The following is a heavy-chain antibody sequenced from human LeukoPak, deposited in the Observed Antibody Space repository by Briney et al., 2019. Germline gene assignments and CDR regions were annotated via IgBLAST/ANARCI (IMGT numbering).Heavy chain of an antibody. V-gene: IGHV3-21*01. D-gene: IGHD2-2*01. CDR1: GFTFSSYS. CDR2: ISSSSSYI. CDR3: AAARKLGYCSSTSCLHGMDV. J-gene: IGHJ6*02. Sequence: GGSLRLSCAASGFTFSSYSMNWVRQAPGKGLEWVSSISSSSSYIYYADSVKGRFTISRDNAKNSLYLQMNSLRAEDTAVYYCAAARKLGYCSSTSCLHGMDVWGQGTTVTVSS.